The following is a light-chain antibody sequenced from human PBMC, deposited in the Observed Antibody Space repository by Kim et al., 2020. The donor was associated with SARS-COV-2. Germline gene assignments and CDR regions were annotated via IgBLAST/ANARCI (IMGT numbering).Light chain of an antibody. CDR3: QVWDRSTL. CDR2: RDT. V-gene: IGLV3-9*01. Sequence: VSVALGQTARITCGGNNIESKNVHWYQQKPGQAPVLVIYRDTNRPSGIPERFSGSNSGNTATLTISRAQAGDEADYYCQVWDRSTLFGGGTKLTVL. J-gene: IGLJ3*02. CDR1: NIESKN.